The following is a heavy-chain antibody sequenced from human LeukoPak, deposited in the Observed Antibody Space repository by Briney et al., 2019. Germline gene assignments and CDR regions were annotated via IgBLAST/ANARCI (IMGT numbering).Heavy chain of an antibody. CDR3: ARVWPPTPAAAGTLAIDY. Sequence: PGGSLRLSCAASGFTFSSCWMSWVRQAPGKGLEWVANIKQDGSEKYYVDSVKGRFTISRDNAKNSLYLQMNSLRAEDTAIYYCARVWPPTPAAAGTLAIDYWGQGTLVTVSS. CDR2: IKQDGSEK. D-gene: IGHD6-13*01. CDR1: GFTFSSCW. J-gene: IGHJ4*02. V-gene: IGHV3-7*01.